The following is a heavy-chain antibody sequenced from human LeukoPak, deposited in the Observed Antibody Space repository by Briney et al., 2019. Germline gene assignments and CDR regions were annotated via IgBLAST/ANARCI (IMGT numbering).Heavy chain of an antibody. D-gene: IGHD1-7*01. V-gene: IGHV3-23*01. J-gene: IGHJ5*02. CDR2: VSGSGGST. Sequence: PGGTLRLSCAASGFTFSTDAMSWARSAPGQGLEWVSVVSGSGGSTPTADPAKGRFTISRDNTKNTLYLKMNSLRAEDTAVYYCAKDPYNWNYDSWFDPWGQGTLVTVSS. CDR3: AKDPYNWNYDSWFDP. CDR1: GFTFSTDA.